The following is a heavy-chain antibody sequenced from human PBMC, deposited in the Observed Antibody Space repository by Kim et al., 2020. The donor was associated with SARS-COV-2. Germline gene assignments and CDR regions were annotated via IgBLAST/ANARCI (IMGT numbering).Heavy chain of an antibody. V-gene: IGHV4-39*01. J-gene: IGHJ6*02. Sequence: SETLSLTCTVSGGSISSSSYYWGWIRQPPGKGLEWIGSIYYSGSTYYNPSLKSRVTISVDTSKNQFSLKLSSVTAADTAVYYCARHDRGSYLRRPYYYYYGMDVWGQGTTVTVSS. CDR1: GGSISSSSYY. CDR3: ARHDRGSYLRRPYYYYYGMDV. CDR2: IYYSGST. D-gene: IGHD1-26*01.